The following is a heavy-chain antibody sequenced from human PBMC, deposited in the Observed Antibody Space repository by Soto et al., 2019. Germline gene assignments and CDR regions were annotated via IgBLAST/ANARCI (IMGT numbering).Heavy chain of an antibody. CDR3: AREGFGYYDSLTGYSYYYYMDV. V-gene: IGHV4-59*01. J-gene: IGHJ6*03. CDR2: IYYSGST. Sequence: SETLSLPCTVPGGSLNNYYWGWVRQPPGKGLGGIAYIYYSGSTNYNPSLKSRVTISVDTSKNQFSLKLSSVTDADTAVYYCAREGFGYYDSLTGYSYYYYMDVWGKGTTVTVSS. D-gene: IGHD3-9*01. CDR1: GGSLNNYY.